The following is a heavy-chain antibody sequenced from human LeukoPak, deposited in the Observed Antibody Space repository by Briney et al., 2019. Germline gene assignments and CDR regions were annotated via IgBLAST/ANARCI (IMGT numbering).Heavy chain of an antibody. CDR2: IYYSGST. CDR3: ARGAGANWAPYWYYDL. D-gene: IGHD7-27*01. Sequence: PSETLSLTCTVSDGSISTYYWSWIRQPPGKGLEWIGYIYYSGSTNYNPSLKSRVTISVDTSKNQFSLKLSSVTAADTAVYYCARGAGANWAPYWYYDLWGRGTLVTVSS. J-gene: IGHJ2*01. CDR1: DGSISTYY. V-gene: IGHV4-59*01.